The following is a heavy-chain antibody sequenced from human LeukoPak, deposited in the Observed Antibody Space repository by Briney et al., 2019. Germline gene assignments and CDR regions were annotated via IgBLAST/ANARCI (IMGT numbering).Heavy chain of an antibody. J-gene: IGHJ4*02. CDR2: IYHSGST. Sequence: PSETLSLTCTVSGYSISSGYYWGWIRQPPGKGLEGIGSIYHSGSTYYNPSLKSRVTISVDTSKNQFSLKLSSVTAADTAVYYCAKASPGYSSIFDYWGQGTLVTVSS. CDR3: AKASPGYSSIFDY. V-gene: IGHV4-38-2*02. D-gene: IGHD6-19*01. CDR1: GYSISSGYY.